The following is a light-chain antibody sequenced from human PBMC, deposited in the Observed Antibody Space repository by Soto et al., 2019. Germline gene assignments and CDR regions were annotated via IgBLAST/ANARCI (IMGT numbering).Light chain of an antibody. CDR3: QQANTFPLT. CDR2: AVS. V-gene: IGKV1D-12*01. Sequence: DIQMTQSPSSVSASVGDRVTITCLASQGIYNWLAWYQQKPGKAPKLLISAVSNLQSGVPSRVRGSGYGTYFNLTNSILQPEDFATYYCQQANTFPLTLGPVTKVDIK. J-gene: IGKJ3*01. CDR1: QGIYNW.